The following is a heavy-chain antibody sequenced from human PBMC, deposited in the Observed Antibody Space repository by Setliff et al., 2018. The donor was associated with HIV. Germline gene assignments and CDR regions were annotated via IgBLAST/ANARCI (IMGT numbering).Heavy chain of an antibody. CDR3: SRLITGDGYYYYFYMDV. CDR1: GFTFGDYA. CDR2: IRFKVYGGTT. D-gene: IGHD7-27*01. J-gene: IGHJ6*03. V-gene: IGHV3-49*03. Sequence: PGGSLRLSCLTSGFTFGDYALSWFRQAPGKGLEWVAFIRFKVYGGTTEYAASVKGRFTISRDDSKSIAYLQMNSLKTEDTAVYYCSRLITGDGYYYYFYMDVWGKGTTVTVSS.